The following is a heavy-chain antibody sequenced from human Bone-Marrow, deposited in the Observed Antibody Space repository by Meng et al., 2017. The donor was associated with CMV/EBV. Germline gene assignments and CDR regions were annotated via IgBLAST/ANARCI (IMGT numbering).Heavy chain of an antibody. Sequence: GESLKISCAASGFTFSSYTMHWVRQAPGKGLEWVAIISYDGINKFYADSVKGRFTISRDNAKNSLYLQMNSLRAEDTAVYYCASSGSRGSSWYYYYYGMAVWGQGPTVTGSS. CDR1: GFTFSSYT. CDR3: ASSGSRGSSWYYYYYGMAV. V-gene: IGHV3-30*04. CDR2: ISYDGINK. J-gene: IGHJ6*01. D-gene: IGHD6-13*01.